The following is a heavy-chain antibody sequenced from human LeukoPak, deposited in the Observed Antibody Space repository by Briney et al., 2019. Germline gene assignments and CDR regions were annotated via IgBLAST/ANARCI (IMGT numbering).Heavy chain of an antibody. J-gene: IGHJ4*02. D-gene: IGHD2-2*01. CDR2: ISYDGSNK. V-gene: IGHV3-30*18. Sequence: RVLPLSCAASGFTFTNYGMHWVRQAPGKGLEWVAIISYDGSNKYYADSVKGRFTISRDSSKSTLYLQMDSLRAEDTAVYYCAKFLYLSGTSSEAIGYWGQGTLVTVSS. CDR1: GFTFTNYG. CDR3: AKFLYLSGTSSEAIGY.